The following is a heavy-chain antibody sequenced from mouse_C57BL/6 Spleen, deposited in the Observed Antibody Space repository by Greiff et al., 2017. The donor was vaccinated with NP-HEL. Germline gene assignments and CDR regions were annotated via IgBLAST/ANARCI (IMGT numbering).Heavy chain of an antibody. V-gene: IGHV5-17*01. CDR2: ISSGSSTI. J-gene: IGHJ1*03. D-gene: IGHD1-1*01. CDR1: GFTFSDYG. CDR3: ARRAVVPPYWYFDV. Sequence: EVKLMESGGGLVKPGGSLKLSCAASGFTFSDYGMHWVRQAPEKGLEWVAYISSGSSTIYYADTVKGRFTISRDNAKNTLFLQMTSLRSEDTAMYYCARRAVVPPYWYFDVWGTRTTVTVSS.